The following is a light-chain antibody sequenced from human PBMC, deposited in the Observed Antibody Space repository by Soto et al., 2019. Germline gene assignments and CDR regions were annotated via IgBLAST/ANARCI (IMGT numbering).Light chain of an antibody. J-gene: IGKJ1*01. CDR2: KAS. Sequence: IQMAQSPSTLSASVGDRVSITCRTSQSINSWLAWYQQKPGEAPKLLIYKASSLESGVPSRFSGSGSGTEFTLTISSLQPDDFATYYCQQYHNYWTFGQGTKV. V-gene: IGKV1-5*03. CDR1: QSINSW. CDR3: QQYHNYWT.